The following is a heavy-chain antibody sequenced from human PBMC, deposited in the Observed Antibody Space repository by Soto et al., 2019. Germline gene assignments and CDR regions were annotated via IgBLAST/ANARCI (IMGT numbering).Heavy chain of an antibody. CDR3: ARGSGYYYWDDY. J-gene: IGHJ4*02. V-gene: IGHV1-3*01. CDR2: INAGNGNT. Sequence: SVKVSCKASGYTFTSYAMHWVRQAPGQRLEWMGWINAGNGNTKHSQKFQGRVTITRDTSASTAYMELSSLRSEDTAVYYCARGSGYYYWDDYWGQGTLVTVSS. D-gene: IGHD3-22*01. CDR1: GYTFTSYA.